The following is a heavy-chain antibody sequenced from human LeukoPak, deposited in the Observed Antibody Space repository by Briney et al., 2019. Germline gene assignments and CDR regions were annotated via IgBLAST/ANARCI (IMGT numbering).Heavy chain of an antibody. CDR1: GFTFSSYG. CDR2: ISYDGSNK. CDR3: ARGSIYYDSSGYRSGAFDI. D-gene: IGHD3-22*01. J-gene: IGHJ3*02. V-gene: IGHV3-30*19. Sequence: GGSLRLSCAASGFTFSSYGMHWVRQAPGKGLEWVAVISYDGSNKYYADSVKGRFTISRDNSKNTLYLQMNSLRAEDTAVYYCARGSIYYDSSGYRSGAFDIWGQGTMVTVSS.